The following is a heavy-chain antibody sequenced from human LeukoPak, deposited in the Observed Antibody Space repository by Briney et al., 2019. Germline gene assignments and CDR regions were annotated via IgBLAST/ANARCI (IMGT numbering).Heavy chain of an antibody. Sequence: PGGSLRLSCAASGFTFSSYAMHWVRQAPGKGLEWVAVISYDGSNKYYADSVKGRFTISRDISKNTLYLQMNSLRAEDSALYYCARGGRGSAAVVAPRSFDIWGQGTMVTVSS. V-gene: IGHV3-30*14. CDR3: ARGGRGSAAVVAPRSFDI. D-gene: IGHD3-22*01. CDR2: ISYDGSNK. CDR1: GFTFSSYA. J-gene: IGHJ3*02.